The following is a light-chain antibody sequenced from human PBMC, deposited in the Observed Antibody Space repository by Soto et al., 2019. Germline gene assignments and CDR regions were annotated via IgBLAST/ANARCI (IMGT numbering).Light chain of an antibody. Sequence: DIQMTQSPSTLSASVGDRVTITCRASQSINTWLAWYQQKPGKAPKLLIYKASGLGSGVPSRFSGSGSGTDFTLTISSLQPDDFAIYYCQQYNSHSSYTFGQGTKLEIK. CDR1: QSINTW. CDR2: KAS. J-gene: IGKJ2*01. V-gene: IGKV1-5*03. CDR3: QQYNSHSSYT.